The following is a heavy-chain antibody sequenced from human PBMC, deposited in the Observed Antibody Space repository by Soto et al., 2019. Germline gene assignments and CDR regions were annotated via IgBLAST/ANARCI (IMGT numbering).Heavy chain of an antibody. D-gene: IGHD3-3*01. V-gene: IGHV1-69*06. CDR1: GGTFSSYA. J-gene: IGHJ6*02. CDR2: IIPIFGTA. CDR3: ADTYYDFWSGYSYYYYYGMDV. Sequence: GASVKVSCKASGGTFSSYAISWVRQAPGQGLEWMGGIIPIFGTANYAQKFQGRVTITADKSTSTAYMELSSLRSEDTAVYYCADTYYDFWSGYSYYYYYGMDVWGQGTTVTVS.